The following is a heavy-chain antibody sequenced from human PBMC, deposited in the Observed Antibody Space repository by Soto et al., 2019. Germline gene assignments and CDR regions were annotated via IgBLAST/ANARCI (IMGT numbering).Heavy chain of an antibody. Sequence: PGGSLRLSCAASGSTFSSYSMNWVRQAPGKGLEWVSSISSSSSYIYYADSVKGRFTISRDNAKNSLYLQMNSLRAEDTAVYYCARAYYYDLYYFDYWGQGTLVTVSS. CDR3: ARAYYYDLYYFDY. V-gene: IGHV3-21*01. D-gene: IGHD3-22*01. J-gene: IGHJ4*02. CDR2: ISSSSSYI. CDR1: GSTFSSYS.